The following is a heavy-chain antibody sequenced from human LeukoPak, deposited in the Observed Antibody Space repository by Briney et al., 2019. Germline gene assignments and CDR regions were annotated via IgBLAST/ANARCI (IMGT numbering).Heavy chain of an antibody. D-gene: IGHD5-12*01. V-gene: IGHV1-18*01. Sequence: GASVKVSCKASGYTFTSYGISWVRQAPGQGLEWMGWISAYNGNTNYAQKLQGRVTMTTDTSTSTAYMELRSLRSDDTAVYYCARTVYSGYDSGGIDYWGQGTRVAVSP. CDR3: ARTVYSGYDSGGIDY. J-gene: IGHJ4*02. CDR1: GYTFTSYG. CDR2: ISAYNGNT.